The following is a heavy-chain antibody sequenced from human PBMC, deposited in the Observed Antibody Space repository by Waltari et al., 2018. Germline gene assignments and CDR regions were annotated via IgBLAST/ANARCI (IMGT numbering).Heavy chain of an antibody. Sequence: QVQLQESGPALVKPSETLSLTCTVSGDSITSENLYWGWTRHSPGKGLEWIASLQYSGSTFYSPSLKRRITISVDTSKDQVSLKLKSVTASDTAVYYCTRHPEHADYGDYRNWFDPWGQGTLVTVSS. CDR3: TRHPEHADYGDYRNWFDP. CDR2: LQYSGST. J-gene: IGHJ5*02. D-gene: IGHD4-17*01. V-gene: IGHV4-39*01. CDR1: GDSITSENLY.